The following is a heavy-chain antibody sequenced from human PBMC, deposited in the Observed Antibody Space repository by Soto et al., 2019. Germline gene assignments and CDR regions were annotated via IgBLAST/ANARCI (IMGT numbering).Heavy chain of an antibody. Sequence: PSETLSLTCTVSGGSISSSSYYWGWIRQTPGKGLEWIGSIYYSGSTYYNPSLKSRVTISVDTSKNQFSLKLSSVTAADTAVYYCARGARFLEWLLSGGWFDPWGQGTLVTVSS. D-gene: IGHD3-3*01. CDR1: GGSISSSSYY. CDR2: IYYSGST. CDR3: ARGARFLEWLLSGGWFDP. V-gene: IGHV4-39*01. J-gene: IGHJ5*02.